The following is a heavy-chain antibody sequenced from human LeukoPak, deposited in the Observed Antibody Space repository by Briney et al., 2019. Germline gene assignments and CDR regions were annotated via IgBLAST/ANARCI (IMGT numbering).Heavy chain of an antibody. Sequence: GGSLRLSCAASGXTFSSYGMHWVRQAPGKGLEGVAVISYDGTYKYYADSVKGRFTISRDNSKNTLYLQMNSLRAEDTAVYYCAKSGQNYYGSVWGQGTQVTVSS. V-gene: IGHV3-30*18. J-gene: IGHJ4*02. CDR2: ISYDGTYK. CDR1: GXTFSSYG. CDR3: AKSGQNYYGSV. D-gene: IGHD3-10*01.